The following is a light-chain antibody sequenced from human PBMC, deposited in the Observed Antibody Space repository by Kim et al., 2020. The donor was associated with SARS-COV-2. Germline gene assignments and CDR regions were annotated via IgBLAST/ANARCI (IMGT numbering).Light chain of an antibody. CDR3: AAWDDSLSGYV. J-gene: IGLJ1*01. Sequence: ELTQTPSASGTPGQRVTISCSGGSSNIGSNYVYWYQHLPGTAPKLLIYRNNQRPSGVPDRFSGSKSATSASLAISGLRSEDEAEYYCAAWDDSLSGYVFGSVTKVTVL. V-gene: IGLV1-47*01. CDR1: SSNIGSNY. CDR2: RNN.